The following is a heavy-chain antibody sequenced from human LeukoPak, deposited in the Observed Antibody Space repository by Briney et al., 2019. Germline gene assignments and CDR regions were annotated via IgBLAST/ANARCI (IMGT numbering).Heavy chain of an antibody. CDR3: AKDMGGPQPYYYYYGMDV. J-gene: IGHJ6*02. D-gene: IGHD3-16*01. V-gene: IGHV3-11*01. CDR1: GFTFSDYY. Sequence: GGSLRLSCAASGFTFSDYYMSWLRQAPGKGLEWVSYVTSSGNTLEYADSVKGRFTISRDNAKNSLYLQMNSLRAEDTALYYCAKDMGGPQPYYYYYGMDVWGQGTTVTVSS. CDR2: VTSSGNTL.